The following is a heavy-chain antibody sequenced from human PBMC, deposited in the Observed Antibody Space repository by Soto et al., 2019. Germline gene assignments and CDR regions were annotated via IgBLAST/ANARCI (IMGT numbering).Heavy chain of an antibody. CDR1: GFAVNNNY. V-gene: IGHV3-53*01. CDR3: ARTKNYYGMDV. CDR2: IYFGGGT. J-gene: IGHJ6*02. Sequence: GGSLRLSCAVSGFAVNNNYMSWVRQSPGKGLEWVSIIYFGGGTYFADSVKGRFTVSSDSSGNTVYLQMNSLRAEDTAMYYCARTKNYYGMDVWGQGTTVTVSS.